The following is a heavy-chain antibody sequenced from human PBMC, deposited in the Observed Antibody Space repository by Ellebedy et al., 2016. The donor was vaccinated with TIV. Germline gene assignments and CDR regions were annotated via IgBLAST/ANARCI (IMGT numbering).Heavy chain of an antibody. Sequence: PGGSLRLSCAASGFTFTSYGMHWVRQAPGKGLEWVAVISYDGSNKYYADSVKGRFTISRDNSKNTLYLQMNSLRAEDTAVYYCAKQLRFLEWLPYGMDVWGQGTTVTVSS. J-gene: IGHJ6*02. D-gene: IGHD3-3*01. CDR1: GFTFTSYG. CDR3: AKQLRFLEWLPYGMDV. CDR2: ISYDGSNK. V-gene: IGHV3-30*18.